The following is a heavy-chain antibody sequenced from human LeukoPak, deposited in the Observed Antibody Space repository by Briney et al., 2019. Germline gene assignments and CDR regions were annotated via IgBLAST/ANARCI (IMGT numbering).Heavy chain of an antibody. CDR3: AGDGSSYAPSQPFFFDH. CDR2: ISGSGYRI. D-gene: IGHD3-10*01. V-gene: IGHV3-48*03. CDR1: GFTFSSDD. J-gene: IGHJ4*02. Sequence: GGSLRLSCEASGFTFSSDDMNWVRQAPGKGLGWVSYISGSGYRIYYAGSVKGRFTISRDNAKKSLYLQMDGLRAEDTAVYYCAGDGSSYAPSQPFFFDHWGQGTLVTVSS.